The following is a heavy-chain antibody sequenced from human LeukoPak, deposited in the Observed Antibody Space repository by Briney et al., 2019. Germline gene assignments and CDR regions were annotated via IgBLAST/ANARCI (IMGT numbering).Heavy chain of an antibody. J-gene: IGHJ6*02. V-gene: IGHV6-1*01. CDR2: TYYRSKWYN. D-gene: IGHD4-17*01. Sequence: SQTLSLTCAISGDSVSINSAAWNWIRQSPSRGLEWLGRTYYRSKWYNDYAVSVKSRITINPDTSKNQFSLQLNSVTPEDTAVYYCARVPVMHLGVYGDYEHYYYYGMDVWGQGTTVTVSS. CDR1: GDSVSINSAA. CDR3: ARVPVMHLGVYGDYEHYYYYGMDV.